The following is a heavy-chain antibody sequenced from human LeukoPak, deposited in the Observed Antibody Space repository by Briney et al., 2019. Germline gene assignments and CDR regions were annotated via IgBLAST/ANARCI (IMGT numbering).Heavy chain of an antibody. CDR3: ARATYYDFWSGYSLKHDAFDI. D-gene: IGHD3-3*01. J-gene: IGHJ3*02. V-gene: IGHV4-59*01. CDR2: IYYSGST. CDR1: GGSISSYY. Sequence: SETLSLTCTVSGGSISSYYWSWIRQPPGKGLEWIGYIYYSGSTNYNPSLKSRVTISVDTSKNQFSLKLSSVTAADTAVYYCARATYYDFWSGYSLKHDAFDIWGQGTMVTVSS.